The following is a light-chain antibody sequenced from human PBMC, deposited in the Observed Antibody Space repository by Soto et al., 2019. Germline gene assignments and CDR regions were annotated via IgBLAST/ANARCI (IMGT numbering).Light chain of an antibody. Sequence: DIQMTQSPSTLSASVGDRFTMTCRASQSISSWLAWYQQKPGKAPKLLIYDASSLESGVPSRFSGSGSGTEFTLTISSLQPDDFATYYCQQYNSYSPLTFGGGTKVDIK. J-gene: IGKJ4*01. CDR2: DAS. CDR1: QSISSW. CDR3: QQYNSYSPLT. V-gene: IGKV1-5*01.